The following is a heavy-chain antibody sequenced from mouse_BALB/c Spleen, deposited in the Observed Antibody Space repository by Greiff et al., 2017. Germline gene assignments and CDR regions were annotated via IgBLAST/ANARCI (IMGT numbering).Heavy chain of an antibody. Sequence: QVQLKQSGPGLVQPSQSLSITCTVSGFSLTSYGVHWVRQSPGKGLEWLGVIWSGGSTDYNAAFISRLSISKDNSKSQVFFKMNSLQANDTAIYYCARNEDRYGTYDYDEFAYWGQGTLVTVSA. CDR1: GFSLTSYG. V-gene: IGHV2-2*02. CDR3: ARNEDRYGTYDYDEFAY. D-gene: IGHD2-4*01. CDR2: IWSGGST. J-gene: IGHJ3*01.